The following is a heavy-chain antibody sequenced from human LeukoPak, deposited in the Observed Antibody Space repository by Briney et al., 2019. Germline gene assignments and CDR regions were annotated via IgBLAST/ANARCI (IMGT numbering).Heavy chain of an antibody. CDR1: GFTFSSYA. Sequence: PGGSLRLSCAASGFTFSSYAMSWVRQAPGKGLEWVSAISGSGGSTYHADSVKGRFTISRDNSKNTLYLQMNSLRAEDTAVYYCAKGGIPYCSGGSCNPYYMDVWGKGTTVTVSS. V-gene: IGHV3-23*01. CDR3: AKGGIPYCSGGSCNPYYMDV. J-gene: IGHJ6*03. CDR2: ISGSGGST. D-gene: IGHD2-15*01.